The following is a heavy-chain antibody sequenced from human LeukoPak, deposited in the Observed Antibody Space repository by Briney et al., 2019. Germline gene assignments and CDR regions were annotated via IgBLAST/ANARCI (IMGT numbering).Heavy chain of an antibody. CDR3: ARYSFKLGMGTDFDY. V-gene: IGHV3-7*01. CDR1: GFSFNTYG. Sequence: GGSLRLSCAASGFSFNTYGMHWVRQAPGKGLEWVANIKQDGSEKYYVDSVKGRFTISRDNAKNSLYLQMNSLRAEDTAVYYCARYSFKLGMGTDFDYWGQGTLVTVSS. CDR2: IKQDGSEK. D-gene: IGHD7-27*01. J-gene: IGHJ4*02.